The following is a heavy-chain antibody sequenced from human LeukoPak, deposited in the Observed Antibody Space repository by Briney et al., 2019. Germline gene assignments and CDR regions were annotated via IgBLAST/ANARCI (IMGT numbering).Heavy chain of an antibody. CDR3: ASYITIFGVDPNWFDP. J-gene: IGHJ5*02. V-gene: IGHV1-69*13. D-gene: IGHD3-3*01. CDR1: GGTFSSYA. Sequence: EASVKVSCKASGGTFSSYAISWVRQAPGQGLEWMGGIIPIFGTANYAQKFQGRVTITADESTSTAYMELSSLRSEDTAVYYCASYITIFGVDPNWFDPWGQGTLVTVSS. CDR2: IIPIFGTA.